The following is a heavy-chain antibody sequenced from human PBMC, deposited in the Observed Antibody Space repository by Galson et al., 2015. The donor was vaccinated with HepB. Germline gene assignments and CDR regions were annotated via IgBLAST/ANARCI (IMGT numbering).Heavy chain of an antibody. Sequence: SLRLSCAASGFTFSSYGMHWIRQAPGKGLEWVSYISHSGSTKYYADSVKGRFTISRDNAKNSLYLQMNSLRAEDTAVYYCVRETDSRVLDYWGQGTLVTVSS. CDR3: VRETDSRVLDY. J-gene: IGHJ4*02. D-gene: IGHD1-1*01. CDR1: GFTFSSYG. V-gene: IGHV3-48*04. CDR2: ISHSGSTK.